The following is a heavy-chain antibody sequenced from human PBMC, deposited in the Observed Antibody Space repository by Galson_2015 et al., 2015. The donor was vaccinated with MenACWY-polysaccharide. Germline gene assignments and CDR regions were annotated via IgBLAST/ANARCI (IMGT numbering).Heavy chain of an antibody. CDR2: ITGSSDTI. V-gene: IGHV3-48*01. CDR3: ARERATVIADSNGMDV. J-gene: IGHJ6*02. CDR1: GFDFTRYS. D-gene: IGHD2-21*01. Sequence: SLRLSCAASGFDFTRYSMNWVRQAPGKGLEWLSYITGSSDTIYYADSVKGRFTISRDNAQNSLVLQLRSLTVEDTAAYYCARERATVIADSNGMDVWGQGTAVTVSS.